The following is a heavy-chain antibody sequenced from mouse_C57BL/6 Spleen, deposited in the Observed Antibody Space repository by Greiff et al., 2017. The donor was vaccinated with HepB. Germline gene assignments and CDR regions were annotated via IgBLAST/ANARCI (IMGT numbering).Heavy chain of an antibody. D-gene: IGHD1-1*01. CDR2: ISSGSSTI. Sequence: EVMLVESGGGLVKPGGSLKLSCAASGFTFSDYGMHWVRQAPEKGLEWVAYISSGSSTIYYADTVKGRFTISRDNAKNTLFLQMTSLRSEDTAIYYCARGRYGSSPFDYWGQGTTLTVSS. J-gene: IGHJ2*01. CDR3: ARGRYGSSPFDY. V-gene: IGHV5-17*01. CDR1: GFTFSDYG.